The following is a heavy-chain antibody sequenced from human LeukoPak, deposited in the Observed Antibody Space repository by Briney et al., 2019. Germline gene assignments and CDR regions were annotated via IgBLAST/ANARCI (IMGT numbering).Heavy chain of an antibody. CDR3: ATVALYSSSWYYFDY. D-gene: IGHD6-13*01. CDR1: GYTLTELS. V-gene: IGHV1-24*01. J-gene: IGHJ4*02. Sequence: ASVKVSCTVSGYTLTELSMHWVRQAPGKGLEWMGGFDPEDGETIYAQKFQGRVTMTEDTSTDTAYMELSSLRSEDTAVYYCATVALYSSSWYYFDYWGQGTLVTVSS. CDR2: FDPEDGET.